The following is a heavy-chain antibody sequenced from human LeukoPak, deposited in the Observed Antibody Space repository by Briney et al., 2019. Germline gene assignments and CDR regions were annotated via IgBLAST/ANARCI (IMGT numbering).Heavy chain of an antibody. CDR3: ARYDFILISYFDL. CDR2: IYSGGST. CDR1: GFTFDDYA. J-gene: IGHJ2*01. V-gene: IGHV3-53*01. Sequence: GRSLRLSCAASGFTFDDYAMHWVRQAPGKGLEWVSVIYSGGSTCYADSVKGRFTISRDNSKNTLYLQMNSPRAEDTAVYYCARYDFILISYFDLWGRGTLVTVSS. D-gene: IGHD3-3*01.